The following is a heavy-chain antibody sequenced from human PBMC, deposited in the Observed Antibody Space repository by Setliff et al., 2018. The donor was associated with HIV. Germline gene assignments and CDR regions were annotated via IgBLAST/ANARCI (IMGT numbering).Heavy chain of an antibody. V-gene: IGHV3-7*03. J-gene: IGHJ4*02. D-gene: IGHD3-22*01. CDR1: GFTFSTYW. Sequence: LRLSCAASGFTFSTYWMSWFRQAPGKGLEWVANIKENGDEKYYVDSVKGRFTISRDNAKNSLYLQMSSLRVEDTAVYYCARSVPDSAYRPTDYWGQGTQVTVSS. CDR3: ARSVPDSAYRPTDY. CDR2: IKENGDEK.